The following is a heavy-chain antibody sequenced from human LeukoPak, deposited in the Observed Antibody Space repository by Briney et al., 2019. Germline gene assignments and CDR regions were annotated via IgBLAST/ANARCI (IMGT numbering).Heavy chain of an antibody. CDR2: ISYDGSNK. D-gene: IGHD3-22*01. CDR3: ARGFPYYYDSSGYVDY. CDR1: GFTFSSYA. Sequence: PGGSLRLSCAASGFTFSSYAMHWVRQAPGKGLEWVAVISYDGSNKYYADSVKGRFTISRDNSKNTLYLQMNSLRAEDTAVYYCARGFPYYYDSSGYVDYWGQGTLVTVSS. J-gene: IGHJ4*02. V-gene: IGHV3-30-3*01.